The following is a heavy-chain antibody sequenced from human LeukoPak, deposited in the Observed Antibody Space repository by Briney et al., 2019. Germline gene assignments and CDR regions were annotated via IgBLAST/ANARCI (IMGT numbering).Heavy chain of an antibody. V-gene: IGHV4-61*02. CDR2: VYISGKP. CDR1: GGSISSGGYY. Sequence: SQTLSLTRTVSGGSISSGGYYWSWIRQAAGKGLEWIGRVYISGKPDYNPSLKSRITISVDASNNQFSLRLSSVTAADTAVYYCTREIGGTTVHYWGHGMLVTVSS. D-gene: IGHD1-7*01. CDR3: TREIGGTTVHY. J-gene: IGHJ4*01.